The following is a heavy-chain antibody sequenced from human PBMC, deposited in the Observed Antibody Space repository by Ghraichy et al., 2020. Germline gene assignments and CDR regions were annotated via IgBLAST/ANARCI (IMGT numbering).Heavy chain of an antibody. V-gene: IGHV4-30-4*01. CDR1: GGSIISGDHY. D-gene: IGHD3-3*01. CDR2: IYYSGNT. CDR3: AREPVIWSGSHRAMDV. J-gene: IGHJ6*02. Sequence: SETLSLTCTVSGGSIISGDHYWSWIRQPPGKGLEWIGYIYYSGNTYYTSSLRSRVTMSVDTSKSQFSLKLNSVTAADTAVYFCAREPVIWSGSHRAMDVWGRGTTVTVSS.